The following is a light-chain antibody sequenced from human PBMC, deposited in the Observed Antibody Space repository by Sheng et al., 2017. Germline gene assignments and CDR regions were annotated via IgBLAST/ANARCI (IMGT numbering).Light chain of an antibody. Sequence: VMTQSPVTLSVSPGQRVTLSCRASQSVTDKLAWFQQKPGQAPTLLIYGASIRATGLPDRFSGSGSGTEFTLTITNVQSEDFAVYYCQQYRNWPRTFGEGPRWRS. CDR2: GAS. V-gene: IGKV3-15*01. CDR1: QSVTDK. J-gene: IGKJ4*01. CDR3: QQYRNWPRT.